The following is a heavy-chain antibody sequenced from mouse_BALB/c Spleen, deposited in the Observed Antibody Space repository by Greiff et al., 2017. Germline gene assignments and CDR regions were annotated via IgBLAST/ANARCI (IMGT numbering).Heavy chain of an antibody. D-gene: IGHD1-1*02. CDR2: IYPGNSDT. Sequence: VQLQQSGTVLARPGASVKMSCKASGYSFTSYWMHWVKQRPGQGLEWIGAIYPGNSDTSYNQKFKGKAKLTAVTSASTAYMELSSLTNEDSAVYYCTGGKIDYSLYAMDYWGQGTSVTVSS. CDR3: TGGKIDYSLYAMDY. CDR1: GYSFTSYW. V-gene: IGHV1-5*01. J-gene: IGHJ4*01.